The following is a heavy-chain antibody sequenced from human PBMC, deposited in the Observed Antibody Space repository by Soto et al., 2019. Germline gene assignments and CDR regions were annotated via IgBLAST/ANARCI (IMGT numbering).Heavy chain of an antibody. V-gene: IGHV3-33*01. D-gene: IGHD3-10*01. CDR1: GFTFSSYG. CDR3: ARDGSGILYGMDV. Sequence: QVQLVESGGGVVQPGRSLRLSCAASGFTFSSYGMHWVRQAPGKGLEWVAVIWYDGSNKYYADSVKGRFTISRDNSKNTRYLQMSSLRAEDTAVYDWARDGSGILYGMDVWGQGTTVTVSS. J-gene: IGHJ6*02. CDR2: IWYDGSNK.